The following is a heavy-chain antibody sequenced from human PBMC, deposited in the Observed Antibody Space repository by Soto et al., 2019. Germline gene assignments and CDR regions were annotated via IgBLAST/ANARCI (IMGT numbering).Heavy chain of an antibody. D-gene: IGHD4-17*01. CDR1: SGSISSSNW. J-gene: IGHJ2*01. V-gene: IGHV4-4*02. CDR3: ARVPPTTVTDVYFDL. CDR2: IYHSGST. Sequence: QVQLQESGPGLVKPSGTLSLTCAVSSGSISSSNWWSWVRQPPGNGLEWIGDIYHSGSTNYNPSLKSRVTISVDKSKNQFSLKLSSVTAADTAVYYCARVPPTTVTDVYFDLWGRGTLVTVSS.